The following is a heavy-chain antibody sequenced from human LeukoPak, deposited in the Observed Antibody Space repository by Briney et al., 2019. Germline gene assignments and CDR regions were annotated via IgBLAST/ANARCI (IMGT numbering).Heavy chain of an antibody. CDR1: GYTFTGYY. Sequence: ASVKVSCRASGYTFTGYYMHWVRQAPGQGLEWMGRINPNNGATNYAQKLQGRVTITGDTSISTAYMELSSLRSDDTAVYYCTRESGSYHGNDYWGQGTLVTVSS. J-gene: IGHJ4*02. D-gene: IGHD1-26*01. V-gene: IGHV1-2*06. CDR2: INPNNGAT. CDR3: TRESGSYHGNDY.